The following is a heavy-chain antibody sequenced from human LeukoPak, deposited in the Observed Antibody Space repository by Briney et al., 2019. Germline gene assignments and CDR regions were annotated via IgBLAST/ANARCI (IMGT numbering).Heavy chain of an antibody. D-gene: IGHD2-2*01. CDR2: IYYSGST. CDR1: GGSISSYY. Sequence: SETLSLTCTVSGGSISSYYWSWIRQPSGKGLEWIGYIYYSGSTNYNPSLKSRVTISVDTSKNQFSLKLSSVTAADTAVYYCARAVVVVPADLYYFDYWGQGTLVTVSS. CDR3: ARAVVVVPADLYYFDY. V-gene: IGHV4-59*01. J-gene: IGHJ4*02.